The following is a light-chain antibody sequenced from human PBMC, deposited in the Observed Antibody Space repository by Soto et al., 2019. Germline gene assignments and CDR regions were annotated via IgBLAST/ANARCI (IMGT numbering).Light chain of an antibody. J-gene: IGLJ1*01. CDR1: NSDVGGYNY. V-gene: IGLV2-11*01. CDR2: DVT. Sequence: QSALTQPRSVSGSPGQVVTFSCTGTNSDVGGYNYVSWYQQHPDKAPKLIVYDVTKRPSGVPDRFSGSKSGNTASLTISGLQAEDEADYFCSSFAGSYTHVFGTGTKLTVL. CDR3: SSFAGSYTHV.